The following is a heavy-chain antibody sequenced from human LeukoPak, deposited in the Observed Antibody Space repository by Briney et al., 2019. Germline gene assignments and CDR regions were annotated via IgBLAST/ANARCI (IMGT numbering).Heavy chain of an antibody. CDR1: GGSFSGYY. V-gene: IGHV4-34*01. Sequence: SETLSLTCAVYGGSFSGYYWSWIRQPPGKGLEWIGEINHSGSTNYNPSLKSRVTISVDRSKNQFSLKLSSVTAADTAVYYCARDWNGLDYWGQGTLVTVSS. CDR2: INHSGST. CDR3: ARDWNGLDY. D-gene: IGHD1-1*01. J-gene: IGHJ4*02.